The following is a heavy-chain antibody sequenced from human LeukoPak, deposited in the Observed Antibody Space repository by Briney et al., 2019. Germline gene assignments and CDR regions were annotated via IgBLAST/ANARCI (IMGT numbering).Heavy chain of an antibody. CDR3: AKQGPAGYTPDFVYYFDY. CDR1: GFTFDDYA. Sequence: GGSLRLSCAASGFTFDDYAMHWVRQAPGKGLEWVSGISWNSGSIGYADSVKGRFTISRDNSKNTLYLQMNSLRAGDTAVYYCAKQGPAGYTPDFVYYFDYWGQGTLVTVSS. CDR2: ISWNSGSI. D-gene: IGHD5-18*01. V-gene: IGHV3-9*01. J-gene: IGHJ4*02.